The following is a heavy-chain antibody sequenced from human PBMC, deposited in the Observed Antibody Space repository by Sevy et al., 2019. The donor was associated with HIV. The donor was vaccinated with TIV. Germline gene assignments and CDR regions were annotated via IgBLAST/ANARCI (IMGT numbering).Heavy chain of an antibody. D-gene: IGHD2-2*01. CDR1: GYTFTGYY. CDR2: INPNSGGT. Sequence: ASVKVSCKASGYTFTGYYMHWVRQAPGQGLEWMGWINPNSGGTNYAQKFQGWVTMTRDTSISTAYMELSRLRSDDTAVYYCARGGRDIVVVPAAMGPKYYYYYMDVWGKGTTVTVSS. J-gene: IGHJ6*03. V-gene: IGHV1-2*04. CDR3: ARGGRDIVVVPAAMGPKYYYYYMDV.